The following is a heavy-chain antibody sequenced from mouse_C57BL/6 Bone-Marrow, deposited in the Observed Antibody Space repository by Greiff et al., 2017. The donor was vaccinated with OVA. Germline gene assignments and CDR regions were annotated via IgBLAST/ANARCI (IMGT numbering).Heavy chain of an antibody. V-gene: IGHV5-2*01. CDR3: ARHGGYDGAWWYFDV. CDR1: EYEFPSHD. J-gene: IGHJ1*03. CDR2: INSDGGST. Sequence: EVQVVESGGGLVQPGESLKLSCESNEYEFPSHDMSWVRKTPEKRLELVAAINSDGGSTYYPDTMERRFIISRDNTKKTLYLQMSSLRSEDTALYYCARHGGYDGAWWYFDVWGTGTTVTVSS. D-gene: IGHD2-2*01.